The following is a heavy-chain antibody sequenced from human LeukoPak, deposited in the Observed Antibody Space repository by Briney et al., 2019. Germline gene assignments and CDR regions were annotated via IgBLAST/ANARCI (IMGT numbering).Heavy chain of an antibody. CDR1: GFXFSSYE. D-gene: IGHD5-12*01. V-gene: IGHV3-48*03. Sequence: PGGSLRLSCVASGFXFSSYEINWVRQAPGRGLEWVSYMSFSGSSTYYADSVKGRFTISRDNAKNSLYLQVNSLRAEDTAVYYCARGYSSYYPDAFDIWGQGTMVTVSS. J-gene: IGHJ3*02. CDR2: MSFSGSST. CDR3: ARGYSSYYPDAFDI.